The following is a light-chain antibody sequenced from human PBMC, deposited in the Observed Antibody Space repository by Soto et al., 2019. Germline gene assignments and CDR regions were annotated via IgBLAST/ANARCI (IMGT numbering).Light chain of an antibody. J-gene: IGLJ2*01. Sequence: QSALTQPPSASGSPGQSVTISCTGTSSDVGAYNYVSWYQQHPGKAPKLMIYEVTKRPSGVPDRFSGSKFGSTASLTVSGLQAEDEAYYFRSSYAGSNNLLFGGGTKLTVL. V-gene: IGLV2-8*01. CDR3: SSYAGSNNLL. CDR2: EVT. CDR1: SSDVGAYNY.